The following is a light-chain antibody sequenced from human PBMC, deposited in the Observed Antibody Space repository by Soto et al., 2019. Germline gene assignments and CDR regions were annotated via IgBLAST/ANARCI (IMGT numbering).Light chain of an antibody. CDR3: CSYAGTSLV. CDR2: EVS. J-gene: IGLJ2*01. CDR1: SSDVGSYNL. Sequence: QSVLTQPASVSGSPGQSITISCTGTSSDVGSYNLVSWYQQHPGKAPKFMIYEVSKRPSGVSNRFSGSKSGNTASLTISGLQAEDEADYYCCSYAGTSLVFGEGTKLTVL. V-gene: IGLV2-23*02.